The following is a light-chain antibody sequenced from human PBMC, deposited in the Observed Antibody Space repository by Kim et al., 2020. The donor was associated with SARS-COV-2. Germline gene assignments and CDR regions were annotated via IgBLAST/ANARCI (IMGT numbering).Light chain of an antibody. V-gene: IGLV1-40*01. Sequence: QSVLTQPPSVSGAPGQRVTISCTGSDSDIGAGYDVHWYQVLPGTAPKLLIYENNYRPSGVPDRFSGSKSGTSASLAITGLQAEDEADYYCQSGSLSEVIFGGGTQLTVL. CDR3: QSGSLSEVI. J-gene: IGLJ2*01. CDR1: DSDIGAGYD. CDR2: ENN.